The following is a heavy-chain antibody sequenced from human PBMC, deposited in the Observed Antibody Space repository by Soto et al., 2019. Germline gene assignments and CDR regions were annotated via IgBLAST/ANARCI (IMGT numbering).Heavy chain of an antibody. CDR2: IYHDGST. Sequence: QVQLQESGPRLVKPSGTLSLTCGVSGGSLSSINCWRWVRQPPGKGREWIGEIYHDGSTNYNPSLKSRVNITVEKSGNQFSLKVSSVTAADTVVYYCARSPGVSTTHHFDSWGQGTLVTVSS. CDR1: GGSLSSINC. D-gene: IGHD1-26*01. J-gene: IGHJ5*01. V-gene: IGHV4-4*02. CDR3: ARSPGVSTTHHFDS.